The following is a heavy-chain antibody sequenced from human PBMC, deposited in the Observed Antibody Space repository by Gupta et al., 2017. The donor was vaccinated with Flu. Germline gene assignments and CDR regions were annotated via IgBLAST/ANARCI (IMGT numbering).Heavy chain of an antibody. D-gene: IGHD3-3*01. CDR3: AGGVDDSAVDF. Sequence: SVRPSNPYRAFIRPPPGEGLELIATNHYSGPPYYNPALRRRATLSLDTSRNQFSLKVRSMTTADPAVYYCAGGVDDSAVDFWGQGPLVTVSS. J-gene: IGHJ4*02. CDR1: SVRPSNPY. CDR2: NHYSGPP. V-gene: IGHV4-39*01.